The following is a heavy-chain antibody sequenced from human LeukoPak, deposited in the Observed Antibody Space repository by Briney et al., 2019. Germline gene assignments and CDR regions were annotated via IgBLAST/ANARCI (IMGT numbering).Heavy chain of an antibody. Sequence: GSLRLSCAASGFTFSSYAMSWVRQAPGMGLEWVSSIGSSGDITYYADSVKGRFTISRDNSKNTLYLQMNSLRAEDTAVYYCASQSGYSGTDAFDIWGQGTMVTVSS. V-gene: IGHV3-23*01. CDR3: ASQSGYSGTDAFDI. D-gene: IGHD5-12*01. CDR1: GFTFSSYA. CDR2: IGSSGDIT. J-gene: IGHJ3*02.